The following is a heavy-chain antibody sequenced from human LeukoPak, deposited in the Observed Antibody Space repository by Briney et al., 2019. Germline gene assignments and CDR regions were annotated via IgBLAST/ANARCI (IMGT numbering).Heavy chain of an antibody. CDR3: ARDSSGQWLVRGLGYYYYGMDV. CDR1: GGSISSYY. D-gene: IGHD6-19*01. J-gene: IGHJ6*02. V-gene: IGHV4-4*07. Sequence: SETLSLTCTVSGGSISSYYWSWIRQPAGKGLEWIGRIYTSGSTNYNPSLKSRVTMSVDTSKYQFSLKLSSVTAADTAVYYCARDSSGQWLVRGLGYYYYGMDVWGQGTTVTVSS. CDR2: IYTSGST.